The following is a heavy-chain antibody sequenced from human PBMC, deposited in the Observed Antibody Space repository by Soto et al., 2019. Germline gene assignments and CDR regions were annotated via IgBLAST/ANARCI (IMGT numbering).Heavy chain of an antibody. V-gene: IGHV4-39*01. CDR2: VSYSGGT. J-gene: IGHJ5*02. CDR1: VCSISSSPYF. CDR3: SRRAPEGFDP. Sequence: PAETLSLTFTVSVCSISSSPYFWGWIRQPPGKGLEWIASVSYSGGTYYNPSLKSRVTISVDTSKKQFSLNLTSVTAADTAFYYCSRRAPEGFDPWGQGTQVT.